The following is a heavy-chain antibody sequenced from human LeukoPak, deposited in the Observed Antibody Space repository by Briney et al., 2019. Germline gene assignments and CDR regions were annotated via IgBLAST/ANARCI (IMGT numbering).Heavy chain of an antibody. CDR3: ARGEAAAGPPFFDY. CDR2: IVPIIGTA. D-gene: IGHD6-13*01. V-gene: IGHV1-69*13. Sequence: SVQVSRKASGGTFSSYAFSWVRQARAQGVEWVGGIVPIIGTANYAQKFQGRVTITSDESTSTAYMELSSLRSEDTAGYYCARGEAAAGPPFFDYWGQGTLVTVSS. J-gene: IGHJ4*02. CDR1: GGTFSSYA.